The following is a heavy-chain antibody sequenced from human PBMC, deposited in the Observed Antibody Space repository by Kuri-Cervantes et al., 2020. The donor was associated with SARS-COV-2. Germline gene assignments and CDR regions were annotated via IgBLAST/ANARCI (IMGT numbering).Heavy chain of an antibody. CDR3: TRGGSIAAHPRFDY. J-gene: IGHJ4*02. CDR2: ISDRGTTT. D-gene: IGHD6-6*01. V-gene: IGHV3-11*01. Sequence: GGSLRLSCAASGFSFSDYYMMWVRQAPGKGLQWVSYISDRGTTTYYADSVKGRFTISRDNAKNTLFLQMNSLKTEDTAVYYGTRGGSIAAHPRFDYRGQGTLVTVSS. CDR1: GFSFSDYY.